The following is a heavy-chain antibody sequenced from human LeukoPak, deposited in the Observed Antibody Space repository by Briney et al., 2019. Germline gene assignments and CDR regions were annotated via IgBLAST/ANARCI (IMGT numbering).Heavy chain of an antibody. D-gene: IGHD2-8*01. Sequence: KASETLSLTCTVSGGSVSSGSYYWSWIRQAPGKGLEWIGYIHYSGRTNYNPSLKSRVTISIDTSKNQFSLKLSSVTAADTAVYYCASLLVTWYIDYWGQGTLVTVSS. CDR2: IHYSGRT. CDR1: GGSVSSGSYY. V-gene: IGHV4-61*01. J-gene: IGHJ4*02. CDR3: ASLLVTWYIDY.